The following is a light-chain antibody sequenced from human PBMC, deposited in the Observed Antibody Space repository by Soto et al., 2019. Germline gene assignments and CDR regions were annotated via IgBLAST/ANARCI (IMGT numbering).Light chain of an antibody. CDR2: GNS. CDR3: QSYDSSLSGYV. CDR1: SSNIGAGYD. V-gene: IGLV1-40*01. Sequence: QSVLTQPPSVSGAPGQRVTISCTGSSSNIGAGYDVHWYQQLPGTAPKLLIYGNSNRPSGVPDRFSGSKSGTSASLAITGLQAEDEADYYCQSYDSSLSGYVFXTGTKVNVL. J-gene: IGLJ1*01.